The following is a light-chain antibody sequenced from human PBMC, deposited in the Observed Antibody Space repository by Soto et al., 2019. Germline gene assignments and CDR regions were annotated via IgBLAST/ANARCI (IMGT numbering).Light chain of an antibody. CDR1: SSDVADYNC. J-gene: IGLJ2*01. CDR3: SSYTTSTTPV. Sequence: QSALTQPASVSGSPGQSITISCTGTSSDVADYNCVSWYQQHPGKAPKLMIYEVSNRPSGVSNRFSGSKSGNTASLTISGLQADDEADYYCSSYTTSTTPVFGGGTKLTVL. CDR2: EVS. V-gene: IGLV2-14*01.